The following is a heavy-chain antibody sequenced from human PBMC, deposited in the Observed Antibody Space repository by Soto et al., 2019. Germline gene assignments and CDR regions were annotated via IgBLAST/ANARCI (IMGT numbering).Heavy chain of an antibody. CDR1: GYTFTRSG. Sequence: QVQLVQSGAEVKKPGASVKVSCKASGYTFTRSGISWARQAPGQGPEWMGWISSYNGDTNYAQTFQGRVTMTTDTSKSTAYMELRSLRSDDTAVYYCAREGVAPYYYYGMDIWGKGTPVTVSS. CDR3: AREGVAPYYYYGMDI. V-gene: IGHV1-18*01. J-gene: IGHJ6*04. D-gene: IGHD5-12*01. CDR2: ISSYNGDT.